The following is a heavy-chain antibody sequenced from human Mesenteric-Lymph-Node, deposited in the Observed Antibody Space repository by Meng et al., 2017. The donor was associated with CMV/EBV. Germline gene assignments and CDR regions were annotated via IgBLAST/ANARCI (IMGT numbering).Heavy chain of an antibody. Sequence: GESLKISCAAFGFTFDAYGLHWVRQAPGKGLEWVSAISGSGGSTYYADSVKGRFTISRDNSKNTLYLQMNSLRAEDTAVYYCAARMVRGVMNYYYGMDVWGQGTTVTVSS. V-gene: IGHV3-23*01. D-gene: IGHD3-10*01. CDR3: AARMVRGVMNYYYGMDV. CDR1: GFTFDAYG. J-gene: IGHJ6*02. CDR2: ISGSGGST.